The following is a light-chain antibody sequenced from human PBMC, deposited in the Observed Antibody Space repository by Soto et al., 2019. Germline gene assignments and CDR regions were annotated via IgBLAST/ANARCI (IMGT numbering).Light chain of an antibody. J-gene: IGKJ4*01. CDR1: QSVSCSY. Sequence: EIVLTQSPGTLSLSPREKTTLSCKASQSVSCSYLAWYQQKPGQAPRLLIYGASSRATGISDRFSGSGSGTDFTLTISRLEPEDFAVYYCQQYGSSPVTFGGGTKVDIK. CDR3: QQYGSSPVT. CDR2: GAS. V-gene: IGKV3-20*01.